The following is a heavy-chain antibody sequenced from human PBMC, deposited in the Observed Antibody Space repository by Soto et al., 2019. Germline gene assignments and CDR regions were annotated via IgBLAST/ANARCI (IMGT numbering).Heavy chain of an antibody. CDR2: IYSGGST. V-gene: IGHV3-66*01. CDR3: ARDWGFWSGTLRDYYYYMDV. J-gene: IGHJ6*03. D-gene: IGHD3-3*01. Sequence: PGGSLRLSCAASGFTVSSNYMSWVRQAPGKGLEWVSVIYSGGSTYYADSVKGRFTISRDNSKNTLYLQMNSLRAEDTAVYYCARDWGFWSGTLRDYYYYMDVWGKGTTVTVSS. CDR1: GFTVSSNY.